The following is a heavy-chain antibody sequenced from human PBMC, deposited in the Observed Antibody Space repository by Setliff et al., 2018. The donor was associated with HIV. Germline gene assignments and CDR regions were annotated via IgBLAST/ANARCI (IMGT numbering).Heavy chain of an antibody. J-gene: IGHJ3*01. V-gene: IGHV1-69*13. Sequence: GASVKVSCKVSGGTFRKYSMNWIRQAPGQGLEWMGGITPISGTANYAQKFQGRVTIAADEFTSTAYMELSSLRSEDTAVYYCAGGIVVVKGAFDFWGQGTMVTV. CDR2: ITPISGTA. CDR3: AGGIVVVKGAFDF. CDR1: GGTFRKYS. D-gene: IGHD3-22*01.